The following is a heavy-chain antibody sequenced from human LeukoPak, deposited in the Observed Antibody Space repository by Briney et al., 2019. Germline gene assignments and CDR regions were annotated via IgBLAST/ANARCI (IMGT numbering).Heavy chain of an antibody. J-gene: IGHJ4*02. CDR1: GFTFSSYE. V-gene: IGHV3-48*03. Sequence: GGSLRLSCAASGFTFSSYEMNWVRQAPGKGLEWVSYISSSGSTIYYADSVKGRFTISRDNAKNSLYLQMNGLRAEDTAVYYCARDLDYGDYVLDYWGQGTLVTVSS. CDR3: ARDLDYGDYVLDY. D-gene: IGHD4-17*01. CDR2: ISSSGSTI.